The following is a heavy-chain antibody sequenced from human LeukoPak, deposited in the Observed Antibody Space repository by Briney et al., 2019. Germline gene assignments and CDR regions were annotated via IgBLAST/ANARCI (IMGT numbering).Heavy chain of an antibody. V-gene: IGHV4-38-2*02. J-gene: IGHJ4*02. CDR1: GGSFSGYY. CDR3: ARDSALAQAVMFDY. CDR2: IDHSGST. D-gene: IGHD6-19*01. Sequence: SETLSLTCAVYGGSFSGYYWGWIRQPPGKGLEWIGSIDHSGSTSYNPSLKSRVTISVVTSKNQFSLKLRSVTAADTAVYYCARDSALAQAVMFDYWGQGTLVTVSS.